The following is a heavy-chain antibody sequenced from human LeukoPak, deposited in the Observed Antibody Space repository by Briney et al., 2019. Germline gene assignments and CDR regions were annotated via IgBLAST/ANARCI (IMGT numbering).Heavy chain of an antibody. V-gene: IGHV3-23*01. CDR2: ISGSGGGT. J-gene: IGHJ4*02. Sequence: GGSLRLSCAASGFTFSSYAMSWVRQAPGKGLEWVSTISGSGGGTYYADSVEGRFTNYRDNSKNTLYLQMNSLRAEDTDVYYCAKDSAAAGFDYWGQGNLCTVSS. CDR3: AKDSAAAGFDY. D-gene: IGHD6-13*01. CDR1: GFTFSSYA.